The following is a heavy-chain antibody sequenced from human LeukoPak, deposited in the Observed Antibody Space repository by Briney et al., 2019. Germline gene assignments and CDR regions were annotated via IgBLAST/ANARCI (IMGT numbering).Heavy chain of an antibody. J-gene: IGHJ4*02. D-gene: IGHD3-22*01. Sequence: GRSLRLSCAASGFTFSSYGMHWVRQAPGKGLEWVAVISYDGSNKYYADSLKGRFTISRDNSKNTLYLQMNSLRAEDTAVYYCAKGGNYDSSGSDYWGQGTLVTVSS. CDR3: AKGGNYDSSGSDY. CDR2: ISYDGSNK. V-gene: IGHV3-30*18. CDR1: GFTFSSYG.